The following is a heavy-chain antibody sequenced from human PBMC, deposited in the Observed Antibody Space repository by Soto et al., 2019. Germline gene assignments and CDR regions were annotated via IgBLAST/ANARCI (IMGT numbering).Heavy chain of an antibody. J-gene: IGHJ6*02. CDR2: IFHSGNT. CDR3: ARDLSVTRYYYYGMDV. D-gene: IGHD4-17*01. Sequence: TSATLCLTYTVSGGDIIDTNDYWGWIRQPPGKGLEWIGSIFHSGNTYYNPSLKSRVTISVDTSKNQFSLKLSSVTAADTAVYYCARDLSVTRYYYYGMDVWGQGTTVTVSS. V-gene: IGHV4-39*07. CDR1: GGDIIDTNDY.